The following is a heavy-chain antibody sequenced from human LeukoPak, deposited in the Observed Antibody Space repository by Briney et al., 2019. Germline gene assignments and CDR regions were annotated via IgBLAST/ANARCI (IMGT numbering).Heavy chain of an antibody. CDR1: GDSISSSSHY. CDR3: ARHDCSSTSCQYFYGMDV. J-gene: IGHJ6*02. Sequence: SETLSLTCTVSGDSISSSSHYWGWIRQPPGKGPEWIGTIYYSGSTYYNPSLKSRVTMSVDTSNNQFSLKLTSVTATDTAVYYCARHDCSSTSCQYFYGMDVWGQGTTVTVSS. D-gene: IGHD2-2*01. CDR2: IYYSGST. V-gene: IGHV4-39*01.